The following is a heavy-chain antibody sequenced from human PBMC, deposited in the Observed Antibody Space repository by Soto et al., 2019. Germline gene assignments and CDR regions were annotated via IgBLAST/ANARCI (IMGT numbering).Heavy chain of an antibody. D-gene: IGHD6-13*01. CDR3: ARVGVGLAAPRVWPY. Sequence: QVQLAQSGAEVKKPGASVKVSCKASGYTFTSYGISWVRQAPGQGLEWMAWINPYNGNTKYAEKFLGRVTVTTDTSTATAYMEVRSLTSDDTAVFYCARVGVGLAAPRVWPYWGQGTQVTVSS. J-gene: IGHJ4*02. V-gene: IGHV1-18*01. CDR1: GYTFTSYG. CDR2: INPYNGNT.